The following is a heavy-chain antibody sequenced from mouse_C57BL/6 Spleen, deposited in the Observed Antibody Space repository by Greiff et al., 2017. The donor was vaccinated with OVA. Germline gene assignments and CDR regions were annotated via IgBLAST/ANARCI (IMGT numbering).Heavy chain of an antibody. CDR3: AGEGMVTTGFAY. CDR2: IHPNSGST. V-gene: IGHV1-64*01. D-gene: IGHD2-2*01. CDR1: GYTFTSYW. Sequence: QVQLQQPGAELVKPGASVKLSCKASGYTFTSYWMHWVKQRPGQGLEWIGMIHPNSGSTNYNEKFKSKATLTVDKSSSTAYMQLSSLTSEDSAVYCCAGEGMVTTGFAYWGKGTRVTVSA. J-gene: IGHJ3*01.